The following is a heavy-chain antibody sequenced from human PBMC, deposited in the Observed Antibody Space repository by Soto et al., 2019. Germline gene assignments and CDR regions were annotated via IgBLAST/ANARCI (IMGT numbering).Heavy chain of an antibody. CDR3: ARVPGYCSSTSCYFDY. D-gene: IGHD2-2*03. J-gene: IGHJ4*02. CDR1: GFTFSSYG. Sequence: QVQLVESGGGVVQPGRSLRLSCAASGFTFSSYGMHWVRQAPGKGLEWVAVIWYDGSNKYYADSVKGRFTISRDNSKNTLYLQMNSLRAEDTAVYYCARVPGYCSSTSCYFDYWGQGTLVTVSS. CDR2: IWYDGSNK. V-gene: IGHV3-33*01.